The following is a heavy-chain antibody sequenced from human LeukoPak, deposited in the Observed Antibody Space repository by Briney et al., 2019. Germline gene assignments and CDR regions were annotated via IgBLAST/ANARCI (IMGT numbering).Heavy chain of an antibody. J-gene: IGHJ6*04. CDR3: AKDRGPYYYGSGSYYIPHGMDV. Sequence: PGGSLRLSRAASGFTFSSYGMHWVRQAPGKGLEWVAVISYDGSNKYYADSVKGRFTISRDNSKNTLYLQMNSLRAEDTAVYYCAKDRGPYYYGSGSYYIPHGMDVWGKGTTVTVSS. D-gene: IGHD3-10*01. V-gene: IGHV3-30*18. CDR1: GFTFSSYG. CDR2: ISYDGSNK.